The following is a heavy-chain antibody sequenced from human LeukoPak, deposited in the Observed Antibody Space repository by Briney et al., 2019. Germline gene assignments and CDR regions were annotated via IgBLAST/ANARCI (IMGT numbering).Heavy chain of an antibody. CDR2: ITYSGGTT. CDR1: AFTFSTYA. J-gene: IGHJ1*01. CDR3: AKEHIVVVTAMAPGLFQH. D-gene: IGHD2-21*02. Sequence: PGGSLRLSCAASAFTFSTYAMTWVRQAPGKGLEWVSAITYSGGTTYYADSVRGRFTISRDNSKNTLSLQMNSLRPEGTAVYYCAKEHIVVVTAMAPGLFQHWGQGTLVTVSS. V-gene: IGHV3-23*01.